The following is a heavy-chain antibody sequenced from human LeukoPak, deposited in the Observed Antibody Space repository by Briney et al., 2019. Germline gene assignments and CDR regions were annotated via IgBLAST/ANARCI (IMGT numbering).Heavy chain of an antibody. V-gene: IGHV4-59*11. CDR2: IYDSGST. CDR3: ARGRIGGPKAPFDY. CDR1: GGSLSSHY. D-gene: IGHD3-16*01. Sequence: SETLSLTCTVSGGSLSSHYWSWIRQPPGKGLEWIGHIYDSGSTTYNPSLKSRVTMSVDTSKNQFSLNLSSVTAADTAVYYCARGRIGGPKAPFDYWGQGTLVTVS. J-gene: IGHJ4*02.